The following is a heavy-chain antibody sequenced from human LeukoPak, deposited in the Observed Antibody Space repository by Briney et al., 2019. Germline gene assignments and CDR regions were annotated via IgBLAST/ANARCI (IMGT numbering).Heavy chain of an antibody. CDR1: GFTFSDYY. J-gene: IGHJ4*02. CDR2: ISGGGNIT. CDR3: AMDYAGRGAFNY. V-gene: IGHV3-11*01. D-gene: IGHD4-23*01. Sequence: PGGSLRLSCAASGFTFSDYYMGWIRQAPGRGLEWFSYISGGGNITSYADSVKGRFTISRDNAKNSLYLQMKDLRAEDTATYYCAMDYAGRGAFNYWGQGTLVTVSS.